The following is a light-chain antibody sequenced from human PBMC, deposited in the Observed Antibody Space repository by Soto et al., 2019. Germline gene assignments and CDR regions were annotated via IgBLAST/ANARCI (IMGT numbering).Light chain of an antibody. CDR2: DVN. CDR1: SRDVGGYHY. Sequence: QSALTQSAPVSGSPGQSITISCTGTSRDVGGYHYVSWYQHHPGKAPKLMIYDVNTRPSGVSNRFSGSKSGNTASLTISGLQAEDEADYYCSSYTTGSTYVFGSGTQLTVL. V-gene: IGLV2-14*03. J-gene: IGLJ1*01. CDR3: SSYTTGSTYV.